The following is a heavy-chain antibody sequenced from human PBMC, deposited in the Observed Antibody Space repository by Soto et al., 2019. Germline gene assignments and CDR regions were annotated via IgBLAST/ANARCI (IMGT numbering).Heavy chain of an antibody. J-gene: IGHJ4*02. CDR3: ARTYSSSWSPFEY. D-gene: IGHD6-13*01. V-gene: IGHV4-34*01. Sequence: QVQLQQWGAGLLKPSETLSLTCAVYGGSFSGYYWSWIRQPPGKGLEWIGEINQSGSTNYNPSLKSGVTISVDTSKDQFSLKLTSVTAADTAVYYWARTYSSSWSPFEYWGQGTLVTVSS. CDR1: GGSFSGYY. CDR2: INQSGST.